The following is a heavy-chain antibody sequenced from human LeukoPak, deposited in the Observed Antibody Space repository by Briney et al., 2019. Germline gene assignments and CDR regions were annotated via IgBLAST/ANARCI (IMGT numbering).Heavy chain of an antibody. CDR2: IIPIFGTA. V-gene: IGHV1-69*05. Sequence: ASVKVSCKASGGTLSSYTMSWVRQAPGQGLEWMGGIIPIFGTANYAQKFQGRVTITTDESTSTAYMELSSLRSEDTAVYYCARERYCSSTSCYGGFDYWGQGTLVTVSS. J-gene: IGHJ4*02. CDR3: ARERYCSSTSCYGGFDY. D-gene: IGHD2-2*01. CDR1: GGTLSSYT.